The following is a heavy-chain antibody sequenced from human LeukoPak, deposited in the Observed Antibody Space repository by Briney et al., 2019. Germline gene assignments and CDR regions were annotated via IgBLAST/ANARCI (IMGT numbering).Heavy chain of an antibody. J-gene: IGHJ2*01. V-gene: IGHV3-21*01. CDR3: ARRVVTSHWYFDL. Sequence: GRSLRLSCAASGFTFSTCGMHWVRQAPGKGLEWVSSISSSSYIYYADSVQGRFTISRDNAKNSLYLQMNSLRAEDTAVYYCARRVVTSHWYFDLWGRGTLVTVSS. D-gene: IGHD6-6*01. CDR2: ISSSSYI. CDR1: GFTFSTCG.